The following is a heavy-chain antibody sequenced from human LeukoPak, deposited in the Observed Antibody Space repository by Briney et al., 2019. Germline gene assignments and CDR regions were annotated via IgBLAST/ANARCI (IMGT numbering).Heavy chain of an antibody. CDR2: IYHSGST. CDR3: ASNALEGFIAVHGVGI. Sequence: SETLSLTCAVSGGSISSSNWWSWVRQPPGKGLEWIGEIYHSGSTNYNPSLKSRVTISVDKSKNQFSLKLSSVTAADTAVYYCASNALEGFIAVHGVGIWGQGTTVTVSS. CDR1: GGSISSSNW. J-gene: IGHJ6*02. V-gene: IGHV4-4*02. D-gene: IGHD6-6*01.